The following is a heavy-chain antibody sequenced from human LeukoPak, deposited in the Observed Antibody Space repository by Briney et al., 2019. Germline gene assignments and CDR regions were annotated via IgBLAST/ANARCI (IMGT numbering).Heavy chain of an antibody. Sequence: SQTLSLTCTVSGGSISSGDYYWSWIRQHPGKGLEWIGYIHYSGSTHYNPSLKSRVTISVDTSKNQFSLKLRSVAAADTAVYYCARSRAGFTVIYFDYWGQGTLVTVSS. D-gene: IGHD4-17*01. J-gene: IGHJ4*02. CDR2: IHYSGST. CDR1: GGSISSGDYY. V-gene: IGHV4-31*03. CDR3: ARSRAGFTVIYFDY.